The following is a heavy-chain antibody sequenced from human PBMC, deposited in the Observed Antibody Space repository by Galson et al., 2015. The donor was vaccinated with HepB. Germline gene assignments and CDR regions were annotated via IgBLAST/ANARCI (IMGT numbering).Heavy chain of an antibody. CDR3: ARVQLERTTVWFDP. CDR2: ISAYNGNT. D-gene: IGHD1-1*01. CDR1: GYTFTSYG. Sequence: SVKVSCKASGYTFTSYGISWVRQAPGQGLEWMGWISAYNGNTNYAQKLQGRVTMTTDKSTSTAYMELSSLRSEDTAVYYCARVQLERTTVWFDPWGQGTLVTVSS. J-gene: IGHJ5*02. V-gene: IGHV1-18*01.